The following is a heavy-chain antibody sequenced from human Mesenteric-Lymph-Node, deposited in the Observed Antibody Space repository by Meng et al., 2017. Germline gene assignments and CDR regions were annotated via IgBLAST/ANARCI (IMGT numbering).Heavy chain of an antibody. V-gene: IGHV3-20*04. CDR1: GFTFEENG. CDR2: INWNGGTI. D-gene: IGHD1-26*01. CDR3: AREDGKVGASSAFDM. J-gene: IGHJ3*02. Sequence: GGSLRLSCTASGFTFEENGMNWVRQAPGKGLEWVSGINWNGGTITYADSVRGRFTVSRDNAKNSLNLQLNSLTVEDTAIYYCAREDGKVGASSAFDMWGQGTLVTVSS.